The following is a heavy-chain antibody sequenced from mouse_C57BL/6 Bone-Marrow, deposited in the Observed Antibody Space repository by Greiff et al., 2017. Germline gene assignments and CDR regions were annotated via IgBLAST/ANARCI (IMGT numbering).Heavy chain of an antibody. CDR2: ISNGGGST. J-gene: IGHJ3*01. Sequence: EVMLVESGGGLVQPGGSLKLSCAASGFTFSDYYMYWVRQTPEKRLEWVAYISNGGGSTYYPDTVKGRFTISRDNAKNTLYLQMSRLKSEDTAMYYCARHDYVSWFAYWGQGTLVTVSA. V-gene: IGHV5-12*01. D-gene: IGHD2-4*01. CDR1: GFTFSDYY. CDR3: ARHDYVSWFAY.